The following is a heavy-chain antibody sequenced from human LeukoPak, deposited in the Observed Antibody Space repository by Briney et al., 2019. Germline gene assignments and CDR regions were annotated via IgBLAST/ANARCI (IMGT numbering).Heavy chain of an antibody. CDR2: ISWDGGST. CDR3: AKDPGLRAAAGVFDY. V-gene: IGHV3-43D*03. J-gene: IGHJ4*02. D-gene: IGHD6-13*01. Sequence: GGSLRLSCAASGFTFSTFAMHWVRLSPGKGLEWVSLISWDGGSTYYADSVKGRFTISRDNSKNSLYLQMNSLRAEDTALYYCAKDPGLRAAAGVFDYWGQGTLVTVSS. CDR1: GFTFSTFA.